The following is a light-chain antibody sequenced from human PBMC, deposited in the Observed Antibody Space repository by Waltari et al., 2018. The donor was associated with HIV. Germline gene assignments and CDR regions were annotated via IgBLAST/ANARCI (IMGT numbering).Light chain of an antibody. CDR1: ISNIGSNT. J-gene: IGLJ1*01. Sequence: QSVLTQPPSASGPPGQRVTISCSGSISNIGSNTVNWYQQLPGTAPKLPIYKNNTRPSGVPDRCSGSKSGTSASLAISGLQSEDEADYYCLYYDGRLLEVFGTGTKVSVL. CDR2: KNN. V-gene: IGLV1-44*01. CDR3: LYYDGRLLEV.